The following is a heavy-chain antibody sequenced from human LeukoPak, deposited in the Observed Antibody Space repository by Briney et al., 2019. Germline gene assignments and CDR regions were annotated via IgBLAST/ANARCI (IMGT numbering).Heavy chain of an antibody. CDR2: ISGSDGGT. D-gene: IGHD5-18*01. Sequence: GGSLRLSCAASGFTFSSYAMSWVRQAPGKGLEWVSAISGSDGGTYCADSVKGRFTISRDNSKNMLSLQMNTLRAEDTAIYYCAKGYTFGPNWFDPWGQGTLVTVSS. V-gene: IGHV3-23*01. CDR3: AKGYTFGPNWFDP. CDR1: GFTFSSYA. J-gene: IGHJ5*02.